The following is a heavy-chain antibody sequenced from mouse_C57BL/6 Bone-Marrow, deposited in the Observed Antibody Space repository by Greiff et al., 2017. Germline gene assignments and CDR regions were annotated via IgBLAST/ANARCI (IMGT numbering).Heavy chain of an antibody. Sequence: QVQLQQPGAELVRPGTSVKLSCKASGYTFTSYWMHWVKQRPGQGLEWIGVIDPSDSYTNYNQKFKGKATLTVDTSSSTAYMQLSSLTSEDSAVYYCALVAPYYFDYWGQGTTLTVSS. CDR2: IDPSDSYT. CDR1: GYTFTSYW. CDR3: ALVAPYYFDY. J-gene: IGHJ2*01. V-gene: IGHV1-59*01. D-gene: IGHD1-1*01.